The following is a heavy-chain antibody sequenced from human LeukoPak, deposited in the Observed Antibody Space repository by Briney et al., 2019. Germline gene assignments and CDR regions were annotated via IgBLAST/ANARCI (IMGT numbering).Heavy chain of an antibody. D-gene: IGHD2-21*01. J-gene: IGHJ4*02. V-gene: IGHV4-59*01. Sequence: SETLSLTCTVSGGSISSYYWSWIRQPPGKGLEWIRYIYYSGSTNYNPSLKSRVTISVDTSKNQFSLKLSSVTAADTAVYYCARGPDPFSHIVVSEYYFDYWGQGTLVTVSS. CDR1: GGSISSYY. CDR2: IYYSGST. CDR3: ARGPDPFSHIVVSEYYFDY.